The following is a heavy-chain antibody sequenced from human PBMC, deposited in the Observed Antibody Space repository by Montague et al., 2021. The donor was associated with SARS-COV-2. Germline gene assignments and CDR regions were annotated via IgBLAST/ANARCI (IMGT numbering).Heavy chain of an antibody. D-gene: IGHD3-22*01. Sequence: SETLSLTCTVSGGSISSSTHYWGWIRQPPGKGLEWIASIYYSGSTYFNPSLTSRVAISIDTSKNQFSLKLSSVTAADTAVYYCARRPYYYDSSGQFDPWGQGVLVTVSS. CDR1: GGSISSSTHY. V-gene: IGHV4-39*07. CDR3: ARRPYYYDSSGQFDP. CDR2: IYYSGST. J-gene: IGHJ5*02.